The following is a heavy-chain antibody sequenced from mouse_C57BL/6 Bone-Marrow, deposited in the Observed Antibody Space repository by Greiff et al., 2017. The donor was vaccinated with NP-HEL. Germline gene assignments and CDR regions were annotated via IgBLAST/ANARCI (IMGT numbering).Heavy chain of an antibody. Sequence: QVQLKQPGAELVKPGASVKLSCKASGYTFTSYWMQWVKQRPGQGLEWIGEIDPSDSYTNYNQKFKGKATLTVDTSSSTAYMQLSSLTSEDSAVYYCAGITTVVPFAYWGQGTLVTVSA. CDR3: AGITTVVPFAY. V-gene: IGHV1-50*01. J-gene: IGHJ3*01. CDR1: GYTFTSYW. D-gene: IGHD1-1*01. CDR2: IDPSDSYT.